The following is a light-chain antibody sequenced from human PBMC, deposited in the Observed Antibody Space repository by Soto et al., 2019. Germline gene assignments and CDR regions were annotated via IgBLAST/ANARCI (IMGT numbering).Light chain of an antibody. V-gene: IGKV3-15*01. Sequence: EIVMTQSPATLSVSPGERATLSCRASQSVGSNLAWYQQKPGQAPRRLIYGPSTRATGIPARFSGSGSGTEFTLTISSLQSEDFAIYFCQQYNNWPPDRTFGQGTKVEIK. J-gene: IGKJ1*01. CDR3: QQYNNWPPDRT. CDR2: GPS. CDR1: QSVGSN.